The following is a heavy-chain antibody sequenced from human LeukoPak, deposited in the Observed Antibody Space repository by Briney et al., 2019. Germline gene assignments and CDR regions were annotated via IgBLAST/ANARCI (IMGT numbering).Heavy chain of an antibody. V-gene: IGHV3-7*01. CDR3: ARGGHRQKEF. CDR2: INQDGSGK. CDR1: GFTFSNYW. D-gene: IGHD3-10*01. Sequence: GESLRLSCAASGFTFSNYWMTWVRQSPGKGLEWVAIINQDGSGKYYVDSVKGRFAISRDNAENSLYLQMSSLRAEDTAVYYCARGGHRQKEFWGQGTLVTVSS. J-gene: IGHJ4*02.